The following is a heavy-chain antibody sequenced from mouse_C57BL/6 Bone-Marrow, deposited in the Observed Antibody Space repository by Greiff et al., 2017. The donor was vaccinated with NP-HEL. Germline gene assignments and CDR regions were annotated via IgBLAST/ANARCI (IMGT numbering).Heavy chain of an antibody. CDR1: GYAFTNYL. J-gene: IGHJ3*01. CDR3: ASGGIYYDYAWFAY. D-gene: IGHD2-4*01. CDR2: INPGSGGT. V-gene: IGHV1-54*01. Sequence: VQLQQSGAELVRPGTSVKVSCKASGYAFTNYLIEWVKQRPGQGLEWIGVINPGSGGTNYNEKFKGKATLTADKSSSTAYRQLSSLTSEDSAVYFCASGGIYYDYAWFAYWGQGTLVTVSA.